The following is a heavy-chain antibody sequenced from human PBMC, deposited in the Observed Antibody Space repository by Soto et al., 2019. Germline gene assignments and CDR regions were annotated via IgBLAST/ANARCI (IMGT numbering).Heavy chain of an antibody. V-gene: IGHV3-72*01. J-gene: IGHJ4*02. Sequence: GGSLRLSCEASGFTFSDHYMDWVRQAPGKGLEWVGRTRNKVNSYTTEYAASVKGRFTISRDDSKNSLYLQMNSLKTEDTAVYYCGRATSDDYVWGNSRYTLDYWGQGTLVTVSS. CDR1: GFTFSDHY. D-gene: IGHD3-16*02. CDR3: GRATSDDYVWGNSRYTLDY. CDR2: TRNKVNSYTT.